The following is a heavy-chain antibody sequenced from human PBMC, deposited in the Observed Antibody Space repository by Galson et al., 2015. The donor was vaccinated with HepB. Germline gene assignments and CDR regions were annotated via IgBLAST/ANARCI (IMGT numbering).Heavy chain of an antibody. D-gene: IGHD3-10*01. V-gene: IGHV3-66*01. CDR1: GFTVSSNY. CDR3: ARDRHYYGSGFYGMDV. CDR2: IYSGGST. J-gene: IGHJ6*02. Sequence: SLRLSCAASGFTVSSNYMSWVRQAPGKGLEWVSVIYSGGSTYYADSVKGRFTISRDNSKNTLYLQMNSLRAEDTAVYYCARDRHYYGSGFYGMDVWGQGTTVTVSS.